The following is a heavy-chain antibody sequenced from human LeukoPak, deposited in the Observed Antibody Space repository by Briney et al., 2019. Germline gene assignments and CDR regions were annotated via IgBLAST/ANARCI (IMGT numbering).Heavy chain of an antibody. D-gene: IGHD3-22*01. CDR3: ARNARYYDSSGYYPDAFDI. CDR1: GYTFTSNY. V-gene: IGHV1-46*01. Sequence: GASVKVSCKAFGYTFTSNYMHWVRQAPGQGPEWMGVISPSGGSTTYAQKFQGRVTMTRDTSTSTVYMELSSLRSEDTAVYYCARNARYYDSSGYYPDAFDIWGQGTMVTVSS. CDR2: ISPSGGST. J-gene: IGHJ3*02.